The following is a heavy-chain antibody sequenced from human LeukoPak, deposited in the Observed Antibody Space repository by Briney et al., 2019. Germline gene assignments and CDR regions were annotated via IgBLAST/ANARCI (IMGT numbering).Heavy chain of an antibody. Sequence: GASVKVSCKASGYSFTDFHVHWVRQAPGQGLEWVGIINPTSGATTYAQKFQGRVTMTGDMSTSTVYMELSGLGSEDTAVYYCAREVSWTTVTTRRYFYYYMDVWGKGTTVTVSS. D-gene: IGHD4-11*01. CDR2: INPTSGAT. J-gene: IGHJ6*03. CDR3: AREVSWTTVTTRRYFYYYMDV. CDR1: GYSFTDFH. V-gene: IGHV1-46*01.